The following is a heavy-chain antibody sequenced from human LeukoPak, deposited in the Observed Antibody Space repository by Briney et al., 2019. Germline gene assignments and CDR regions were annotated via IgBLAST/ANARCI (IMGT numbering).Heavy chain of an antibody. V-gene: IGHV3-23*01. CDR1: GFTFSSYA. CDR2: ISGSGGST. CDR3: ARIRAKGPTSPVDY. Sequence: GGSLRLSCAASGFTFSSYAMSWVRQAPGKGLEWVSAISGSGGSTYYADSVKGRFTISRDNSKNTLYLQMNSLGAEDTAVYYCARIRAKGPTSPVDYWGQGTLVTVSS. J-gene: IGHJ4*02. D-gene: IGHD1-26*01.